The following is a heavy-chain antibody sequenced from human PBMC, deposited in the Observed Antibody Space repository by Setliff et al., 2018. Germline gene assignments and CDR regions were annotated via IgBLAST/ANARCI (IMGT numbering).Heavy chain of an antibody. Sequence: SETLSLTCTVSGGSIGSSFWNWIRQSPGKGLEWIGYKSNRGDTNSNPSLRSRLTMSVDTSKSQFSLNLTSVTAADTAVYYCRFWSGYYKNDYWGQGTLVTVSS. CDR3: RFWSGYYKNDY. V-gene: IGHV4-59*01. J-gene: IGHJ4*02. CDR1: GGSIGSSF. CDR2: KSNRGDT. D-gene: IGHD3-3*01.